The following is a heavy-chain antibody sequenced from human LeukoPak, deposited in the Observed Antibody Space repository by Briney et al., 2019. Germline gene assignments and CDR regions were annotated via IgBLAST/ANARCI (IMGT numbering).Heavy chain of an antibody. D-gene: IGHD2-15*01. CDR1: GFTFSSYE. CDR2: ISSSGSTI. Sequence: GGSLRLSCAASGFTFSSYEMNWVRQAPGKGLEWVSYISSSGSTIYYADSVKGRFTISRDNSQNTVSLQMDSLRVEDTAVYFCVRNLRYCSDGSCSPWGQGTLVTVSS. V-gene: IGHV3-48*03. CDR3: VRNLRYCSDGSCSP. J-gene: IGHJ5*02.